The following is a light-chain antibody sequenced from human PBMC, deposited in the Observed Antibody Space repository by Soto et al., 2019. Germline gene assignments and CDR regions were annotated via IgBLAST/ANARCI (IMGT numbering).Light chain of an antibody. Sequence: ALTQPRSVSESPGQSVTISCTGTSSDVGGHNFVSWYQQHPDKAPKLMIYDVSKRPSGVPDRFSGSKSGYTASLTISGLQAEDEADYYCCSYAGSYSYVFGTGTKVTVL. J-gene: IGLJ1*01. V-gene: IGLV2-11*01. CDR2: DVS. CDR1: SSDVGGHNF. CDR3: CSYAGSYSYV.